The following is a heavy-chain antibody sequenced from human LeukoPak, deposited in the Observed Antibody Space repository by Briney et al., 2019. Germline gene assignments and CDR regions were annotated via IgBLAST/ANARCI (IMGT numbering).Heavy chain of an antibody. CDR1: GGTFSSYA. J-gene: IGHJ6*03. D-gene: IGHD3-22*01. CDR2: IIPIFGTA. V-gene: IGHV1-69*06. Sequence: SVKVSCKASGGTFSSYAISWVRQAPGQGLEWMGGIIPIFGTANYAQKFQGRVTITADKSTSTAYMELSSLRSEDTAVYYCARGWIGYYYDSSGYTPDLDGYYYYMDVWGKGTTVTISS. CDR3: ARGWIGYYYDSSGYTPDLDGYYYYMDV.